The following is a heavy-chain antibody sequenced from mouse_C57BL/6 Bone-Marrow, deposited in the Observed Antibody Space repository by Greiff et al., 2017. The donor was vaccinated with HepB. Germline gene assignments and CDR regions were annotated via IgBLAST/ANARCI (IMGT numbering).Heavy chain of an antibody. D-gene: IGHD2-4*01. CDR3: ARGYDYDRYFDV. Sequence: EVQLQQSGPELVKPGASVKMSCKASGYTFTDYNMHWVKQSHGKSLEWIGYINPNNGGTSYNQKFKGKATLTVNKSSSTAYMELRSLTSEDSADYCCARGYDYDRYFDVWGKGTTVTVSS. V-gene: IGHV1-22*01. CDR1: GYTFTDYN. J-gene: IGHJ1*03. CDR2: INPNNGGT.